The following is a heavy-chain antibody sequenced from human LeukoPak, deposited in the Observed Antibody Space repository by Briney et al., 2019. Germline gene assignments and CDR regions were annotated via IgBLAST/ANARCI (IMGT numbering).Heavy chain of an antibody. D-gene: IGHD3-3*01. CDR2: IKQDGSEK. CDR1: GFTISSYW. J-gene: IGHJ4*02. CDR3: AREGVARFDY. V-gene: IGHV3-7*01. Sequence: PGGSLRLSCTASGFTISSYWMTWVRQAPGKGLEWVANIKQDGSEKYYVDSVKGRFTISRDNAKNSLYLQMNSLRAEDTAVYYCAREGVARFDYWGQGTLVTVSS.